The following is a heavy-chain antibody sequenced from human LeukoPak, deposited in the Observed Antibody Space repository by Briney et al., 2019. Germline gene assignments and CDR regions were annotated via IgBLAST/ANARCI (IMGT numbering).Heavy chain of an antibody. CDR3: ARAPFYFDSSNYPYFDY. J-gene: IGHJ4*02. CDR2: IWCDGINK. V-gene: IGHV3-33*01. Sequence: GRSLRLSSAASGYTFSSYGMHWVRQAPGQGREWVAVIWCDGINKYYADSVTGRFTISRDNSKNTLYLQMNSLRAEDTAVYYCARAPFYFDSSNYPYFDYWGEGTLVTVSS. D-gene: IGHD3-22*01. CDR1: GYTFSSYG.